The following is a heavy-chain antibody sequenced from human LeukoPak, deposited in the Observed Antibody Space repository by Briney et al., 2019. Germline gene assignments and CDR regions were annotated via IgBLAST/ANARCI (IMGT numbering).Heavy chain of an antibody. J-gene: IGHJ4*02. CDR1: GFTFSKFA. V-gene: IGHV3-23*01. CDR2: VSSSGGST. D-gene: IGHD5-18*01. Sequence: VGSLRLSCAPSGFTFSKFAMSWVRQAPGKGLEWVSGVSSSGGSTYYADSVKGRFTISRDNSKNTLYLQMSSLRVEDTAIYYCAKDELAAANTAMTYFDYWGQGTLVIVSS. CDR3: AKDELAAANTAMTYFDY.